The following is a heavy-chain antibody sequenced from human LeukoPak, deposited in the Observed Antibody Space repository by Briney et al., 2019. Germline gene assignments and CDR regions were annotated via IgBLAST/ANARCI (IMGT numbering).Heavy chain of an antibody. Sequence: SETLSLTCAVYGGSFSGYYWSWIRQPPGKGLEWIGEINHSGSTNYNPSLKSRVTISVDTSKNQFSLKLSSVTAADTAVYYCARQGYGSGSYYTNLYFDYWGQGTLVTVSS. CDR2: INHSGST. CDR3: ARQGYGSGSYYTNLYFDY. J-gene: IGHJ4*02. V-gene: IGHV4-34*01. CDR1: GGSFSGYY. D-gene: IGHD3-10*01.